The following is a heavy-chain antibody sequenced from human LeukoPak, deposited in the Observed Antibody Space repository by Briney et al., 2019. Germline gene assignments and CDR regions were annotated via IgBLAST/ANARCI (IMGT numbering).Heavy chain of an antibody. Sequence: SETLSLTCAVYGGSFSGYYWSWIRQPPGKGLEWIGEINHSGSTNYNPSLKSRVTISADTSKNQFSLKLSSVTAADTAVYYCARGQHNYYYYYMDVWGKGTTVTVSS. J-gene: IGHJ6*03. D-gene: IGHD2-21*01. V-gene: IGHV4-34*01. CDR3: ARGQHNYYYYYMDV. CDR1: GGSFSGYY. CDR2: INHSGST.